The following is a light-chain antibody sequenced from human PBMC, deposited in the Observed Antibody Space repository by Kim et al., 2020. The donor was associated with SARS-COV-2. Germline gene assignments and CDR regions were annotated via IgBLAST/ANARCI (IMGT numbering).Light chain of an antibody. CDR3: SSYTSSSTPHVV. V-gene: IGLV2-14*03. J-gene: IGLJ2*01. Sequence: SITIHCTGTSSDVGGYNYVSWYQQHPDKAPKLMIYDVSNRPSGVSNRFSGSKSGNTASLTISGLQAEDEADYYCSSYTSSSTPHVVFGGGTQLTVL. CDR1: SSDVGGYNY. CDR2: DVS.